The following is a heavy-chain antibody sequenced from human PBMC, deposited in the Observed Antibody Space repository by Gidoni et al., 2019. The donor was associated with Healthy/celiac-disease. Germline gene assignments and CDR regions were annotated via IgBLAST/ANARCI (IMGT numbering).Heavy chain of an antibody. CDR3: ARAKDYYDSSGYSLFYFDY. V-gene: IGHV4-34*01. J-gene: IGHJ4*02. CDR2: INHSGST. D-gene: IGHD3-22*01. CDR1: GGSFSGYY. Sequence: QVQLQQWGAGLLKPSETLSLTCSVYGGSFSGYYWSWIRQPPGQGLEWIGEINHSGSTNYNPSLKSLVTISVDTSKNQFSLKLSSVTAADTAVYYCARAKDYYDSSGYSLFYFDYWGQGTLVTVSS.